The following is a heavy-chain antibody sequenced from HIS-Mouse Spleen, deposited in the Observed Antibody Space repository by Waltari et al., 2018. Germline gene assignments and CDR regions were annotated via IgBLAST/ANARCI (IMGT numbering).Heavy chain of an antibody. CDR1: GASISSSRYY. D-gene: IGHD1-1*01. J-gene: IGHJ4*02. CDR3: AREGTAGFDY. Sequence: QLQLQESGPGLVTPSETLSLTCTVSGASISSSRYYWGWIRQPPGKGLEWIGSIYYSGSTYYNPSLKSRVTISVDTSKNQFSLKLSSVTAADTAVYYCAREGTAGFDYWGQGTLVTVSS. CDR2: IYYSGST. V-gene: IGHV4-39*02.